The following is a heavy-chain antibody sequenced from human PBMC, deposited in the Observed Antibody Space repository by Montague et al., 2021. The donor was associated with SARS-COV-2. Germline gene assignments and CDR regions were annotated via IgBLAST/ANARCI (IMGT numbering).Heavy chain of an antibody. CDR2: VNHSCST. D-gene: IGHD5-18*01. CDR3: ARGRGRQLWFNYYYYMDV. V-gene: IGHV4-34*01. CDR1: GGSFSGHY. Sequence: SETLSLTCAVYGGSFSGHYWGCFRHPPGKGPAWIGEVNHSCSTNYNPSLNSRVALSVYTSKNQFSLKLSSVTAADTAVYYCARGRGRQLWFNYYYYMDVWGTWATVTVSS. J-gene: IGHJ6*03.